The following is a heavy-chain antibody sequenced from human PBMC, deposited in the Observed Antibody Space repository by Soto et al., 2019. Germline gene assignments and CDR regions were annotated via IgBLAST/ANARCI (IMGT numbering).Heavy chain of an antibody. D-gene: IGHD6-13*01. V-gene: IGHV4-31*03. CDR1: GCSISSGGYY. CDR2: IYYSGST. Sequence: PSDTLSLTFTVSGCSISSGGYYWSWIRQHPGKGLEWIGYIYYSGSTYYNPSLKSRVTISVDTSKNQFSLKLSSVTAADTAVYYCARATIAAAGMGMDVWGQGTTVTVS. CDR3: ARATIAAAGMGMDV. J-gene: IGHJ6*02.